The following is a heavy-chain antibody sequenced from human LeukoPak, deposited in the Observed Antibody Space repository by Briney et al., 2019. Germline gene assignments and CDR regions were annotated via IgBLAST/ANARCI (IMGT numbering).Heavy chain of an antibody. Sequence: SVKVSCKASGGTFSSYAISWVRQAPGQGLEWMGGIIPIFGTANYAQKFQGRVTITADESTSTAYMELSSLRSEDTAVYYCAREEERYYYDSSGYYSFDYWGQGTLVTVSS. CDR2: IIPIFGTA. CDR1: GGTFSSYA. D-gene: IGHD3-22*01. J-gene: IGHJ4*02. V-gene: IGHV1-69*13. CDR3: AREEERYYYDSSGYYSFDY.